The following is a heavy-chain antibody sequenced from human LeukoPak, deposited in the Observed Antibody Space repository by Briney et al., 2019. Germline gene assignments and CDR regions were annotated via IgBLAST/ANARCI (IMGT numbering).Heavy chain of an antibody. D-gene: IGHD3-22*01. CDR2: ISSSSSTI. V-gene: IGHV3-48*01. J-gene: IGHJ4*02. Sequence: GGSPRLSCAASGFTFSSYSMNWVRQAPGKGLEWVSYISSSSSTIYYADSVKGRFTISRDNAKNSLYLQMNSLRAEDTAVYYCSSPRSSAYYWYFDYWGTGTMVTVSS. CDR3: SSPRSSAYYWYFDY. CDR1: GFTFSSYS.